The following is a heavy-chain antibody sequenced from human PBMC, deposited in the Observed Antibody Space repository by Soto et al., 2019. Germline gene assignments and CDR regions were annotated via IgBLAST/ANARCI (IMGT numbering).Heavy chain of an antibody. J-gene: IGHJ6*02. D-gene: IGHD4-4*01. V-gene: IGHV1-18*01. Sequence: ASVKVSCKASGYTFTSYGISWVRQAPGQGLEWMGWISAYNGNTNYAQKHQGRVTMTTDTSTSTAYMELRSLRSDDTAVYYCARFPNTVTLRYYYYYYGMDVWGQGTTVTVSS. CDR2: ISAYNGNT. CDR3: ARFPNTVTLRYYYYYYGMDV. CDR1: GYTFTSYG.